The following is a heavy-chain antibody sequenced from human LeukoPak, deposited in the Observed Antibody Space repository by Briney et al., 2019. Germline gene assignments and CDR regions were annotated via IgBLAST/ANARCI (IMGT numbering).Heavy chain of an antibody. J-gene: IGHJ4*02. CDR1: GGSFSGYY. CDR3: ARGGKKTFDY. V-gene: IGHV4-34*01. CDR2: INHSGST. Sequence: PSETLSLTCAVYGGSFSGYYWSWIRQPPGKGLEWIGEINHSGSTNYNPSLKSRVTISVDTSKNQFSLKLSSVTAADTAVYYCARGGKKTFDYWGQGILVTVSS.